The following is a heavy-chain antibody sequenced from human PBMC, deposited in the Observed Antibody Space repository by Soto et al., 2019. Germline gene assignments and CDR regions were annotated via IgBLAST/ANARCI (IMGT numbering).Heavy chain of an antibody. CDR2: IYWDDDK. D-gene: IGHD6-19*01. V-gene: IGHV2-5*02. CDR1: GFSLTTTGVG. Sequence: QITLKESGPSLVKPTQTLTLTCTFSGFSLTTTGVGVVWIRQPPGKALEWLALIYWDDDKHYSPSLRSRLTVTQDTTKNQVVLTLTNVDPADTGTYFCAQVGGLEQWLYRLDHWGQGTLVTVSS. J-gene: IGHJ4*02. CDR3: AQVGGLEQWLYRLDH.